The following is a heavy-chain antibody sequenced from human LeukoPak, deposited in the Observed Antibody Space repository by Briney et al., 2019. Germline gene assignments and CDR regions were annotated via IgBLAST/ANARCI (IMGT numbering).Heavy chain of an antibody. D-gene: IGHD5/OR15-5a*01. Sequence: GSLRLSCAASGFTFSSYAMSWVRQAPGKGLEWIGRINTDDKSNYKPSLKNRLTMSLDTSKSQFSLNLTSVTAADTAVYYCAREWRSTSSRPLDSWGQESLVTVSS. CDR3: AREWRSTSSRPLDS. CDR2: INTDDKS. V-gene: IGHV4-4*07. CDR1: GFTFSSYA. J-gene: IGHJ4*02.